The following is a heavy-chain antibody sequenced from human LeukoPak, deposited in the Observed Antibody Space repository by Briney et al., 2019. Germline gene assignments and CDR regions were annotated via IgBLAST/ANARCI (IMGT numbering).Heavy chain of an antibody. Sequence: GGSLRLSCVASGFTINSYWMNRVRQAPGKGLEWVAFIKFHGHETFYADSVEGRFTISRDNANSALYLHMNSLRADDTAVYYCARDRDNKPDFWGQGTLVTVSS. CDR1: GFTINSYW. D-gene: IGHD1-1*01. J-gene: IGHJ4*02. CDR3: ARDRDNKPDF. CDR2: IKFHGHET. V-gene: IGHV3-7*03.